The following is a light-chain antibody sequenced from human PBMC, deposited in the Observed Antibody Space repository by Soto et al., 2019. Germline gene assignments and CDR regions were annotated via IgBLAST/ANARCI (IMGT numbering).Light chain of an antibody. J-gene: IGKJ1*01. CDR3: QQYDSSSWT. CDR2: GAS. V-gene: IGKV3-20*01. CDR1: QSVTSNY. Sequence: EIGLTQSPGTLYLSPGERATLSCRASQSVTSNYLAWYQQKPGQAPRLLIYGASSRVIDIPDRFSGSGSGTDFTLVISRVEPEDFAVYYCQQYDSSSWTFGQGTEVEV.